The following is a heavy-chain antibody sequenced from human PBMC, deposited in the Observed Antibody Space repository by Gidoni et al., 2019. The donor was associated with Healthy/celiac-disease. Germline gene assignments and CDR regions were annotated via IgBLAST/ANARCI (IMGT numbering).Heavy chain of an antibody. V-gene: IGHV4-39*01. J-gene: IGHJ4*02. CDR1: GGSISSSSYY. Sequence: GGSISSSSYYWGWIRQPPGKGLEGIGSIYYNGSAYYNPSLKSRVTISVDTSKNQCSLKLRSVTAADTAVYYCARLRGLLWFGELSEVGYWGQGTLVTVSS. CDR2: IYYNGSA. D-gene: IGHD3-10*01. CDR3: ARLRGLLWFGELSEVGY.